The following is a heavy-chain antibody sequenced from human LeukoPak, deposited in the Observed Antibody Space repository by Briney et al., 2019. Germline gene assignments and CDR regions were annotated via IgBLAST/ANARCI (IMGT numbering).Heavy chain of an antibody. D-gene: IGHD1-26*01. Sequence: SETLSLTCTVSGASISGSGYYWGWIRQPPGKGLEWIGSIYSSGSTYYNPSLKSRVTISVDTSKNQFSLKLSSVTAADTAVYYCARECWVGATAHDAFDIWGQGTMVTVSS. CDR3: ARECWVGATAHDAFDI. V-gene: IGHV4-39*07. CDR2: IYSSGST. J-gene: IGHJ3*02. CDR1: GASISGSGYY.